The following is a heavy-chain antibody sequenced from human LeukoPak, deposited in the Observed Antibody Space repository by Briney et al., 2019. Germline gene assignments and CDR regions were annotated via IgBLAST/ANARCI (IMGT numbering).Heavy chain of an antibody. D-gene: IGHD1-26*01. Sequence: SETLSLTCTVSGGFISTYYWSWIRQPPGKGLEWIGYIYYSGTTKYNPSLKSRVTISVDTSKNQFSLKLSSVTAADTAVYYCARAPAQIVGATYYFDYWGQGTLVTVSS. J-gene: IGHJ4*02. CDR3: ARAPAQIVGATYYFDY. V-gene: IGHV4-59*12. CDR1: GGFISTYY. CDR2: IYYSGTT.